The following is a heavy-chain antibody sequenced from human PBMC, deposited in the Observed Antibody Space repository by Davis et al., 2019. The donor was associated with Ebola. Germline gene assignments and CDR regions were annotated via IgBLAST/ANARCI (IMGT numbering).Heavy chain of an antibody. Sequence: ASVKVSCKASGGTFSSYAISWVRQAAGQGLEWMGWMNPNSGNTGYTQKFQGRITMTRNISISTAYMELNSLRSEDTAVYYCARRVGARSGFDYWGQGTLVTVSS. J-gene: IGHJ4*02. CDR2: MNPNSGNT. V-gene: IGHV1-8*02. CDR3: ARRVGARSGFDY. CDR1: GGTFSSYA. D-gene: IGHD1-26*01.